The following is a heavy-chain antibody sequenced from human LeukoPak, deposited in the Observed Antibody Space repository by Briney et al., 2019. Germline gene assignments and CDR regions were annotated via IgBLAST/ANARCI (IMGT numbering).Heavy chain of an antibody. V-gene: IGHV4-38-2*02. Sequence: SETPSLTCTVSGYSISSGYYWGWIRQPPGKGLEWIGSIYHSGSTYYNPSLKSRVTISVDTSKNQFSLKLSSVTAADTAVYYCARSHRDDVVVADYWGQGTLVTVSS. CDR3: ARSHRDDVVVADY. CDR2: IYHSGST. D-gene: IGHD2-2*01. CDR1: GYSISSGYY. J-gene: IGHJ4*02.